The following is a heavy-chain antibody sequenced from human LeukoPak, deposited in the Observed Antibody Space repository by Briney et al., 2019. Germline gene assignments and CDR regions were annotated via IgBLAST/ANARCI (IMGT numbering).Heavy chain of an antibody. V-gene: IGHV3-30*04. Sequence: PGRSLRLSCAASGFTFSSYAMHWVRQAPGKGLEWVAVISYDGSNKYYADSVKGRFTISRDNSKNTLYLQMNSLRAEDTAVYYCARGYCSSTSCYGMDVWGKGTTVTVSS. CDR2: ISYDGSNK. CDR1: GFTFSSYA. CDR3: ARGYCSSTSCYGMDV. D-gene: IGHD2-2*01. J-gene: IGHJ6*04.